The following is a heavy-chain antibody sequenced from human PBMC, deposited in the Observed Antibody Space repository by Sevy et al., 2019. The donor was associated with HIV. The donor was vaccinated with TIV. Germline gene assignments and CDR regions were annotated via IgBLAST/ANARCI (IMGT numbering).Heavy chain of an antibody. Sequence: GGSLRLSCAASGFPFSRYSMNWVCQAPGKGLEWISYISGNSAAIYYADSVKGRFTVSRDNDNDALYLQLNSLRYDDTALYYCARGPDCGGDCDIGFYYPLDVWGQGTTVTVSS. CDR3: ARGPDCGGDCDIGFYYPLDV. CDR2: ISGNSAAI. J-gene: IGHJ6*02. CDR1: GFPFSRYS. V-gene: IGHV3-48*02. D-gene: IGHD2-21*02.